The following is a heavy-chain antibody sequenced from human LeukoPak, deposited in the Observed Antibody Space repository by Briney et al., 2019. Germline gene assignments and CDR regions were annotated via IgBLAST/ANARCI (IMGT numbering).Heavy chain of an antibody. CDR1: GYTFTVYF. J-gene: IGHJ2*01. CDR3: ARHPGKVTNDWYFDL. CDR2: INPNSGGT. V-gene: IGHV1-2*02. D-gene: IGHD4-23*01. Sequence: ASVKVSCKASGYTFTVYFMHWVRQAPGQGLEWMGWINPNSGGTNYAQKFQGRFTMTRDTSITTAYMELSRLSSDDTAVYYCARHPGKVTNDWYFDLWGRGTLVTVSS.